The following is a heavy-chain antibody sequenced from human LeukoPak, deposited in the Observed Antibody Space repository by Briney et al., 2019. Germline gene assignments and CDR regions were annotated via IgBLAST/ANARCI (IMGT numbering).Heavy chain of an antibody. CDR1: AFTFSSYS. Sequence: GGSLTLSCAASAFTFSSYSMHWVRQAQGKGLVWVSHVNNDGRGTDYADSVKGRFTIYRDNAKNTLYLQMNSLRVEHTSVYYCVCLGLGGLSLDWGQGTLVTVSS. CDR2: VNNDGRGT. D-gene: IGHD3-16*01. CDR3: VCLGLGGLSLD. V-gene: IGHV3-74*01. J-gene: IGHJ4*02.